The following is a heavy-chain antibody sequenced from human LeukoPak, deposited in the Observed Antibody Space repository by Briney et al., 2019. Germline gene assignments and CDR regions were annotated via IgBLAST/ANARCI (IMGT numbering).Heavy chain of an antibody. CDR1: GYTFTSYG. J-gene: IGHJ5*02. CDR2: ISAYNGNT. Sequence: PGASVKVSCKASGYTFTSYGISWVRQAPGQGLEWMGWISAYNGNTNYAQKLQGRVTMTTDTSTSTAYVELRGLRSDDTAVYYCARDPRDTMVRGVIITSWFDPWGQGTLVTVSS. V-gene: IGHV1-18*04. CDR3: ARDPRDTMVRGVIITSWFDP. D-gene: IGHD3-10*01.